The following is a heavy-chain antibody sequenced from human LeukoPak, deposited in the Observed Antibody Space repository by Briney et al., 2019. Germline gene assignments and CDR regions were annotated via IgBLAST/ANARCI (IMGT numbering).Heavy chain of an antibody. Sequence: SETLSLTCTVSSGSISNGGYYWIWIRQPPGKGLEWVGSIYYGGTSYSNPSLESRVTMSVDTSNSQFSLRLSSVTAADTAVYYCARAVMVAVAGGRFDYWGQGTLVTVSS. V-gene: IGHV4-39*07. CDR3: ARAVMVAVAGGRFDY. CDR1: SGSISNGGYY. D-gene: IGHD6-19*01. CDR2: IYYGGTS. J-gene: IGHJ4*02.